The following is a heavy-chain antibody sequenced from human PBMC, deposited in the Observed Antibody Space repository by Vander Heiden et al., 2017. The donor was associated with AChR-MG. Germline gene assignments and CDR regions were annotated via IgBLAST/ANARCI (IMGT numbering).Heavy chain of an antibody. CDR1: GYTFTSYG. CDR2: ISAYNGNT. J-gene: IGHJ4*02. V-gene: IGHV1-18*01. Sequence: QVQLVQSGAEVKKPGASVKVSCKASGYTFTSYGISWVRQAPGQGLEWMGWISAYNGNTNYAQKLQGRVTMTTDTSTSTAYMELRSLRSDDTAVYYCARDLRGAPEWELLPSFDYWGQGTLVTVSS. CDR3: ARDLRGAPEWELLPSFDY. D-gene: IGHD1-26*01.